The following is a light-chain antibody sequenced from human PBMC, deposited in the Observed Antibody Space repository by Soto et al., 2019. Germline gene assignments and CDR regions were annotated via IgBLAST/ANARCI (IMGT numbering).Light chain of an antibody. J-gene: IGKJ4*01. CDR3: QQYNRYSIA. CDR1: QSISDW. CDR2: DAS. V-gene: IGKV1-5*03. Sequence: DIQLTQSPSTLSASIGDTVTITCRASQSISDWLAWYQQKPGKAPKFLIYDASTLENGVPSRFSGSGSGTEFTLTISSLQPDDFATYYCQQYNRYSIACGGGTKVEIK.